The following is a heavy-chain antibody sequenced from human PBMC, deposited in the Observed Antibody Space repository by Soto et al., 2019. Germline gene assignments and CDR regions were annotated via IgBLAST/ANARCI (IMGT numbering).Heavy chain of an antibody. CDR3: ESHRARKWFDP. CDR1: GGSISSSGYY. Sequence: XETLSLTFIVSGGSISSSGYYWGWIRQPPGKGLEWIGSIYYSGSTYYNPSLKSRVTISVDTSKNQFSLKLSSVTAADTAVFYCESHRARKWFDPWGHGTLVTVSS. CDR2: IYYSGST. D-gene: IGHD6-6*01. V-gene: IGHV4-39*01. J-gene: IGHJ5*02.